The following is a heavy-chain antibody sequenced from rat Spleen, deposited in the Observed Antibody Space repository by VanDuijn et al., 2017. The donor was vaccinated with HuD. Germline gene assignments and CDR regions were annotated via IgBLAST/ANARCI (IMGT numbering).Heavy chain of an antibody. V-gene: IGHV2-41*01. CDR3: ARDQGGYGYNDFDY. CDR1: GLSLTSNS. J-gene: IGHJ2*01. CDR2: IWNTGGT. Sequence: QVRLKESGPGLVQPSQTLSLTCTVSGLSLTSNSVSWLRQPPGKGLEWMGVIWNTGGTRYNSALKSRLSISKDTAKSQIFLKMNGLQTEDTATYYCARDQGGYGYNDFDYWGQGVVVTVSS. D-gene: IGHD1-9*01.